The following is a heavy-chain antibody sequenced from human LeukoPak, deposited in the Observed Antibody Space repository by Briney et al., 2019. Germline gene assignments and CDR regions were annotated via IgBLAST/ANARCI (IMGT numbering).Heavy chain of an antibody. D-gene: IGHD3-10*01. CDR3: AREPYASGAFDI. CDR2: IIPIFGTA. Sequence: ASVKVSCKASGGTFSSYAISWVRQAPGQGLEWMGGIIPIFGTANYAQKFQGRVTITTDESTSTAYMELSSLRSEDTAVYYCAREPYASGAFDIWGQGTMVTVSS. J-gene: IGHJ3*02. V-gene: IGHV1-69*05. CDR1: GGTFSSYA.